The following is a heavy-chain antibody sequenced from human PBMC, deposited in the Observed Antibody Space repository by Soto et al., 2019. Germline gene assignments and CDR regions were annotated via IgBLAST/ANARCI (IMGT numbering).Heavy chain of an antibody. CDR1: VYTFSNYG. CDR3: ARVVPGAEAWFGA. D-gene: IGHD2-2*01. J-gene: IGHJ5*02. Sequence: QVQLVQSGGEVKRPGASVKVSCKTSVYTFSNYGITWVRQAPGQPLEWLGWISLYSDGTNYAQKFQGRVSMTTDTSTTTAYMELRSLRSDDTAVYYCARVVPGAEAWFGAWGQGTLVTVSS. CDR2: ISLYSDGT. V-gene: IGHV1-18*01.